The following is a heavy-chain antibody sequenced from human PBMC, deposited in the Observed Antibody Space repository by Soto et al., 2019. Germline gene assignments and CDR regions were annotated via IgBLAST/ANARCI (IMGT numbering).Heavy chain of an antibody. CDR3: VRGRYGDY. CDR1: GYTFTSYG. Sequence: QVHLVQSGAEVKEPGASVKVSCKASGYTFTSYGITWVRQAPGQGLEWMGWISAHNGNTDYAQKLQGRVIVTRDTSTSTAYMELRSLRSDDTAVYYCVRGRYGDYWGQGALVTVSS. J-gene: IGHJ4*02. D-gene: IGHD1-1*01. CDR2: ISAHNGNT. V-gene: IGHV1-18*01.